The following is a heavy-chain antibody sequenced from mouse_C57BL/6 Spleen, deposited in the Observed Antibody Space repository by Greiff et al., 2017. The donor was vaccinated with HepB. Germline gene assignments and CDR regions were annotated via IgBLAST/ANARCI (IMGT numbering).Heavy chain of an antibody. D-gene: IGHD3-3*01. CDR1: GYTFTDYY. V-gene: IGHV1-19*01. CDR3: ARGVLGFDY. Sequence: EVQLQQSGPVLVKPGASVKMSCKASGYTFTDYYMNWVKQSHGKSLEWIGVINPYNGGTSYNQKFKGKATLTVDKSSSTAYMELNSLTSEDSAVYYCARGVLGFDYWGQGTTLTVSS. J-gene: IGHJ2*01. CDR2: INPYNGGT.